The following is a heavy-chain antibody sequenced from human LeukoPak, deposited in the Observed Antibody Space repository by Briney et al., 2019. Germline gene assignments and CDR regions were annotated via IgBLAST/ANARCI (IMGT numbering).Heavy chain of an antibody. Sequence: ASVKVSCKASGYTFTSYDINWVRQATGQGLERMGWMNPNSGNTGYAQKFQGRVTMTRNTSISTAYMELSSLRSEDTAVYYCARDGYSSSWLDYWGQGTLVTVSS. CDR1: GYTFTSYD. CDR2: MNPNSGNT. V-gene: IGHV1-8*01. J-gene: IGHJ4*02. D-gene: IGHD6-13*01. CDR3: ARDGYSSSWLDY.